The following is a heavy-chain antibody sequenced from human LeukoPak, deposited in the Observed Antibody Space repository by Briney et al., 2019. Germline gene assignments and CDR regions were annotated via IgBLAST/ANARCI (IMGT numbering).Heavy chain of an antibody. Sequence: SETLSLTCTVSGISLTTYYWSWVRQPPGKGLEWIGYVHHTGSADYNPSLKSRVSISLDMTKSQFSLMLTSATAADTAVYYCARHYGPWGQGTLVTVSS. CDR2: VHHTGSA. CDR1: GISLTTYY. J-gene: IGHJ5*02. D-gene: IGHD3-16*01. CDR3: ARHYGP. V-gene: IGHV4-59*01.